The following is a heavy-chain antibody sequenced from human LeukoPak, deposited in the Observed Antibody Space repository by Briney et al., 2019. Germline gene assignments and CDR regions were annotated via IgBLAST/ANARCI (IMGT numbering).Heavy chain of an antibody. J-gene: IGHJ4*02. V-gene: IGHV3-74*01. D-gene: IGHD3-10*01. Sequence: GGSLRLSCAASGFTFSRFWMHWVLQAPGKGLVWVSRISSDGSNTNYADSVKGRFTISRDNAKNTLYLQMDSLTGDDTAVYYCASRNFGSSPFDYWGQGTLVTVSS. CDR3: ASRNFGSSPFDY. CDR1: GFTFSRFW. CDR2: ISSDGSNT.